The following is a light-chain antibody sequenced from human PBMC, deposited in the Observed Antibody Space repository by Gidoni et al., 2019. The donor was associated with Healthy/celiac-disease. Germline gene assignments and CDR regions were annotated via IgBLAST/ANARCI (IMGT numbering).Light chain of an antibody. Sequence: DLQMTPSPSSLSACVGDRVTLTCQASQDISHYLNWYQQKPGKAPKLLIYDASSLEKGVPSRFSGSGSGTDFTFTISSLQPEDIATYYCQQYDNLPYTFGQGTKLEIK. CDR1: QDISHY. CDR3: QQYDNLPYT. J-gene: IGKJ2*01. CDR2: DAS. V-gene: IGKV1-33*01.